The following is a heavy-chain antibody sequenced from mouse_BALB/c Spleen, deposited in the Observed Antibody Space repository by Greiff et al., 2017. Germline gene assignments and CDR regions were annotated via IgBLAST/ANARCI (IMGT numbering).Heavy chain of an antibody. CDR1: GFNIKDTY. V-gene: IGHV14-3*02. CDR3: ADYHAMDY. Sequence: VQLKESGAELVKPGASVKLSCTASGFNIKDTYMHWVKQRPEQGLEWIGRIDPANGNTKYDPKFQGKATITADTSSNTAYLQLSSLTSEDTAVYYCADYHAMDYWGQGTSVTVSS. J-gene: IGHJ4*01. CDR2: IDPANGNT.